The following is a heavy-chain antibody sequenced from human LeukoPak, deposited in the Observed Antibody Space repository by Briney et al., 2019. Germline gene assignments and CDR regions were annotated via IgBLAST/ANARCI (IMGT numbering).Heavy chain of an antibody. CDR1: GLTFSSYE. Sequence: AGGSLRLSCVGSGLTFSSYEMSWVRQAPGKGLEWVSAISGSGGSTYYADSVKGRFTISRDNSKNTLYLQMNSLRAEDTAVYYCAKEFYGDYGWGQGTLVIVSS. V-gene: IGHV3-23*01. CDR2: ISGSGGST. D-gene: IGHD4-17*01. J-gene: IGHJ4*02. CDR3: AKEFYGDYG.